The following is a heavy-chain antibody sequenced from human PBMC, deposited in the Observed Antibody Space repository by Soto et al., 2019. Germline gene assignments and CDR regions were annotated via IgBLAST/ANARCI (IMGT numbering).Heavy chain of an antibody. CDR3: GRSYMVRGVIIRGYYYYGMDV. V-gene: IGHV1-8*01. Sequence: ASVKVSCKASGYTSASYDINWVRQATGQGIEWMGWMNPNRGNTGYAQKFQGRVTMTSNTSISTAYMELSSLRSEDTAVYYCGRSYMVRGVIIRGYYYYGMDVWGQGTTVTVSS. J-gene: IGHJ6*02. CDR2: MNPNRGNT. CDR1: GYTSASYD. D-gene: IGHD3-10*01.